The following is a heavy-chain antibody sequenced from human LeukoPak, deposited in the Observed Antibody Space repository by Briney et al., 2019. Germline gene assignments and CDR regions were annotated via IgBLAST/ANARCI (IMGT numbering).Heavy chain of an antibody. V-gene: IGHV3-23*03. CDR3: AKGKGGTSFNYRFDY. CDR2: IHNDAATT. Sequence: GGSLRLSCAASGFGFGAYAMIWVRQAPGKGLEWVSLIHNDAATTYYADSVRGRFTVSRDNSKNTLYLEMNSLRAEDTAVYYCAKGKGGTSFNYRFDYWGQGTPVSVSS. D-gene: IGHD5-24*01. CDR1: GFGFGAYA. J-gene: IGHJ4*02.